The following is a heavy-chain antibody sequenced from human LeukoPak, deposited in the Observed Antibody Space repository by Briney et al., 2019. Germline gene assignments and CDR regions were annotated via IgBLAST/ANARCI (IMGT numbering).Heavy chain of an antibody. V-gene: IGHV3-23*01. D-gene: IGHD5-24*01. Sequence: GGSLRLSCAASGFTLCSHAMSWVRPAPGEGLEWVSAISGSGGSTYYADSVKGRFTISRDNSKNTLYLQMNSLRAEDTAVYYCAKDGMATISYYFDCWGQGTLVTVSS. J-gene: IGHJ4*02. CDR2: ISGSGGST. CDR1: GFTLCSHA. CDR3: AKDGMATISYYFDC.